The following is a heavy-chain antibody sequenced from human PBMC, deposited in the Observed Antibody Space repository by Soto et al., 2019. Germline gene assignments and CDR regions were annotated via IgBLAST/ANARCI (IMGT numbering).Heavy chain of an antibody. CDR1: GFTFSSYD. J-gene: IGHJ5*02. V-gene: IGHV3-33*01. CDR2: IWYDGSNK. Sequence: QVQLVESGGGVVQPGRSLRLSCAASGFTFSSYDMHWVRQAPGKGLEWVAVIWYDGSNKYYADSVKGRFTISRDNSKNTLYLQMNSLRAEDTAVYYCARGVAVADNNWFDPWGQGTLVTVSS. D-gene: IGHD6-19*01. CDR3: ARGVAVADNNWFDP.